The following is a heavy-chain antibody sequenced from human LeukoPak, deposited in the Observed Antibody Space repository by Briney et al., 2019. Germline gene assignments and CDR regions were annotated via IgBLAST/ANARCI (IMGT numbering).Heavy chain of an antibody. Sequence: GGSLRLSCAASGFTFSSYAMSWGRQAPGKGLGWGSAISGSGGITDYADSGKGRVTISRDNSKNTLYLQMTSLRAEDTAVYYCAKEYYDFWSGSPHDYWGQGPLVPVSS. D-gene: IGHD3-3*01. J-gene: IGHJ4*02. CDR1: GFTFSSYA. V-gene: IGHV3-23*01. CDR3: AKEYYDFWSGSPHDY. CDR2: ISGSGGIT.